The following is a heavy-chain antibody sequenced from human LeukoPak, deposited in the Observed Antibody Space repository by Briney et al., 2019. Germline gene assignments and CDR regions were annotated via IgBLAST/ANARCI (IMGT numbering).Heavy chain of an antibody. CDR3: ARRRYYDSSGYNPTYYFDY. Sequence: PSETLSLTCTVSGGPISLYYWSWIRQAPGKGLEWIGYIYYSVDTDYNPSLKSRVTISVDMSKKQISLRLTSVTAADTAVYYCARRRYYDSSGYNPTYYFDYWGQGILVTVSS. J-gene: IGHJ4*02. D-gene: IGHD3-22*01. CDR2: IYYSVDT. V-gene: IGHV4-59*01. CDR1: GGPISLYY.